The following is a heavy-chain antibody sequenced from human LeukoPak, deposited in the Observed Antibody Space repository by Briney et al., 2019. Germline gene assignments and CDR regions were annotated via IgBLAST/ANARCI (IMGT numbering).Heavy chain of an antibody. Sequence: GGSLRLSCAASGFTFSSYGMPWVRQAPGKGLEWVAVISYDGSNKYYADSVKGRFTISRDNSKNTLYLQMNSLRAEDTAVYYCARDPYGLNYYGSGSYYDYWGQGTLVTVSS. CDR2: ISYDGSNK. J-gene: IGHJ4*02. CDR3: ARDPYGLNYYGSGSYYDY. CDR1: GFTFSSYG. V-gene: IGHV3-30*03. D-gene: IGHD3-10*01.